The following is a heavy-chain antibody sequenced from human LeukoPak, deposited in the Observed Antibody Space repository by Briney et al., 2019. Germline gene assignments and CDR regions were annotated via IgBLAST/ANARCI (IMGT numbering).Heavy chain of an antibody. CDR2: IYYSGST. D-gene: IGHD3-22*01. J-gene: IGHJ4*02. CDR3: ARLYYDSSGHY. CDR1: GGPISSYY. V-gene: IGHV4-59*01. Sequence: SETLSLTCSVSGGPISSYYWSWIRQPPGKGLEWIGYIYYSGSTNYNPSLKSRVTISVDTSKNQFSLKLSSVTAADTAVYYCARLYYDSSGHYWGQGTLVTVSS.